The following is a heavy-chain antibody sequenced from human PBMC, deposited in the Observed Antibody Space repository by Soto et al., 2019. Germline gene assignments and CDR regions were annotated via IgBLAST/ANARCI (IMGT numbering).Heavy chain of an antibody. D-gene: IGHD3-10*01. CDR3: ARDWDYVSGNYYNFEVDY. CDR2: ISAFNGNT. V-gene: IGHV1-18*01. J-gene: IGHJ4*02. CDR1: GYTFTSYG. Sequence: QVQLVQSGAEVKKPGASVKVSCKASGYTFTSYGISWVRQAPGRGLEWMGWISAFNGNTNYAQKVQGRVTMTTDTSTSTAYMELRSLRSDDTAVYYCARDWDYVSGNYYNFEVDYWGQGTLVTVSS.